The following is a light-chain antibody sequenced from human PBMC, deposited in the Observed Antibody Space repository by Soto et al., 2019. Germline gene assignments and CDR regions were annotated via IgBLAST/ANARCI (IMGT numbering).Light chain of an antibody. CDR1: QSVSSN. CDR2: GAS. J-gene: IGKJ1*01. CDR3: QHYNNWPPWT. V-gene: IGKV3-15*01. Sequence: EIVITQSPATLSMSPGERATFSCRASQSVSSNLAWYQQKPGQAPRLLIYGASIRATGIPARFTGSGSGTEFTLTISSLQSEDFAVYYCQHYNNWPPWTFGQGTKVDIK.